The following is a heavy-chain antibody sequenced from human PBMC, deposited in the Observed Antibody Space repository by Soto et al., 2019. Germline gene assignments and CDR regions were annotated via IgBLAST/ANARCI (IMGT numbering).Heavy chain of an antibody. J-gene: IGHJ4*02. V-gene: IGHV3-30-3*01. CDR2: TSSDGGTK. Sequence: QVQLMESGGGVVQPGGSLRLSDVTSGFTFSRYSMHWFRQAPGKGLEWVAVTSSDGGTKFYADSVKGRFTASRDNSKNTLYLQMNSLRPEDTAVYYCAREVVLTEWYFDNWGQGILVTVSS. D-gene: IGHD2-21*01. CDR1: GFTFSRYS. CDR3: AREVVLTEWYFDN.